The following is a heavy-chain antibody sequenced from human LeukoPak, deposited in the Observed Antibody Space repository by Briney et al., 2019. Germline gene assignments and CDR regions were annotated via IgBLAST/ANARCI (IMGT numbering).Heavy chain of an antibody. Sequence: SETLSLTCAVYGGSFSGYYWSWIRQPPGKGLEWIGEINHSGSTNYNPSLKSRVTISVDTSKNQFSLKLSSVTAADTAVYYCARPGIAVAGRFDYWGQGTLVTVSS. D-gene: IGHD6-19*01. J-gene: IGHJ4*02. CDR3: ARPGIAVAGRFDY. V-gene: IGHV4-34*01. CDR1: GGSFSGYY. CDR2: INHSGST.